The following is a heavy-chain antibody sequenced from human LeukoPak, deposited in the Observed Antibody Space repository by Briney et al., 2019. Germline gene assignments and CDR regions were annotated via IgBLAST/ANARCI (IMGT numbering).Heavy chain of an antibody. Sequence: GASVKVSCKASGYTFTSYAISWVRQAPGQGLEWMGGIIPIFGTANYAQKFQGRVTITADESTSTAYMELSSLRSEDTAVYYCARSIGYDFWSGNPYDWGQGTLVTVSS. CDR2: IIPIFGTA. D-gene: IGHD3-3*01. V-gene: IGHV1-69*13. J-gene: IGHJ4*02. CDR3: ARSIGYDFWSGNPYD. CDR1: GYTFTSYA.